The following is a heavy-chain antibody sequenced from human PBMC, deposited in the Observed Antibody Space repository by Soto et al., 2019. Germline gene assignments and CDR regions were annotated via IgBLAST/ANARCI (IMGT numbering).Heavy chain of an antibody. V-gene: IGHV4-30-2*03. Sequence: SETLSLTCAVSGGSISSGGYSWSWIRQPPWKGLEWIGCIYHSGSTYYNPSLKSRVTISVDTSKNQFSLKLSSVTAADTAVYYCARQSGEWQWLVNWFDPWGQGTLVTVSS. CDR1: GGSISSGGYS. D-gene: IGHD6-19*01. CDR3: ARQSGEWQWLVNWFDP. CDR2: IYHSGST. J-gene: IGHJ5*02.